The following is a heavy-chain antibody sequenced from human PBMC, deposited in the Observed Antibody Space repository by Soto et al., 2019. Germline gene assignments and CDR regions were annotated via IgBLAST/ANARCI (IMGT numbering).Heavy chain of an antibody. CDR3: AIIGSGDYSDFDY. CDR2: IRPNDGHT. CDR1: GYTFTSYG. V-gene: IGHV1-18*01. D-gene: IGHD4-4*01. J-gene: IGHJ4*02. Sequence: ASVKVSCKGLGYTFTSYGISWVRQAPGQGLEWIGWIRPNDGHTNYAQKFQDRVTMTRGTSTTTVYMDLRSLGSDDTAVYYCAIIGSGDYSDFDYWGQGTLVTVSS.